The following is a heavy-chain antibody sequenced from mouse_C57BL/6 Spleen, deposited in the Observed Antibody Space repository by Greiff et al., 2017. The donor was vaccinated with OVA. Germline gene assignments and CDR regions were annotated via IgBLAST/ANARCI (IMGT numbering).Heavy chain of an antibody. CDR2: IWRGGST. CDR1: GFSLTSYG. J-gene: IGHJ1*03. Sequence: VQLQQSGPGLVQPSQSLSITCTVSGFSLTSYGVHWVRQSPGKGLEWLGVIWRGGSTDYNAAFMSRLSITKDNSKSQVFFKMNSLQADDTAIYYCAKPNYYGSSWYFDVWGTGTTVTVSS. V-gene: IGHV2-5*01. CDR3: AKPNYYGSSWYFDV. D-gene: IGHD1-1*01.